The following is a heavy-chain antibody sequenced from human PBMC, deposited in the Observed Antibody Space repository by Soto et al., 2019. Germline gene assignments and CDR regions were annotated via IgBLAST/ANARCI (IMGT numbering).Heavy chain of an antibody. CDR3: AKGDCGGDCSLFEY. Sequence: EVQLLESGGGLVQPGGSLRLSCAASGFRFNNYAMSWVRQAPGKGLGWVSRISGSGGSTHYPDSVKGRFTIARDNSKYTLHLQMNGLRAEDTAMYYCAKGDCGGDCSLFEYWGQGTLVTVSS. J-gene: IGHJ4*02. CDR1: GFRFNNYA. D-gene: IGHD2-21*02. V-gene: IGHV3-23*01. CDR2: ISGSGGST.